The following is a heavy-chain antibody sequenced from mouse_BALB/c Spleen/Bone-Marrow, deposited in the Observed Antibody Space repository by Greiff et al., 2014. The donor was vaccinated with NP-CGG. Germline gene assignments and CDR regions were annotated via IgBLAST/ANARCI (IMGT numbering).Heavy chain of an antibody. Sequence: VQLQQSGPELVKPGASVKISCKASGYSFTGYYMHWVKQSHVKSLKWIGRINPYNGATSYNQNFKDKASLTVDKSSSTAYMELHSLTSEDSAVYYCARAAYYFDYWGQGTTLTVSS. D-gene: IGHD1-2*01. CDR3: ARAAYYFDY. CDR2: INPYNGAT. J-gene: IGHJ2*01. CDR1: GYSFTGYY. V-gene: IGHV1-26*01.